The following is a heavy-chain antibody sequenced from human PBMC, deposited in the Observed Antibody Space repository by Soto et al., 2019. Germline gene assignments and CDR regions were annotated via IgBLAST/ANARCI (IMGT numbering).Heavy chain of an antibody. V-gene: IGHV1-18*01. CDR1: GYTFTSYG. J-gene: IGHJ5*02. CDR3: ARDGRLLARDWFDP. CDR2: ISAYNGNT. Sequence: ASVTVSCQASGYTFTSYGISWVRQAPGQGLEWMGWISAYNGNTNYAQKLQGRVTMTTDTSTSTAYMELRSLRSDDTAVYYCARDGRLLARDWFDPWGQGTLVTVSS. D-gene: IGHD3-10*01.